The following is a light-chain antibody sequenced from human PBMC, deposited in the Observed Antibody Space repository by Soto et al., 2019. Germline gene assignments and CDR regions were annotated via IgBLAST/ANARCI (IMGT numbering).Light chain of an antibody. V-gene: IGKV3-20*01. CDR2: GAS. CDR3: QQYGSSGT. J-gene: IGKJ1*01. CDR1: QSVSSSY. Sequence: EVVLTQSPGTLSLSPGERATLSCRASQSVSSSYLAWYQQQPGQAPRLLIYGASNRATGIPDRFSGSGSGTDFTLTINRLEPEDFAVYYCQQYGSSGTFGQGTKVDIK.